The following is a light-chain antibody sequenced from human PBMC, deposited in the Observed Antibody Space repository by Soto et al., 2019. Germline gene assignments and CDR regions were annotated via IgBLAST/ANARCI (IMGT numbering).Light chain of an antibody. J-gene: IGKJ4*01. Sequence: EIVVTQSPATLSVSPGERATLSCRASQSVSDSLAWYQQKPGQAPRLLIYAASTRATGIPARFSGSGSGTEFTLTISSLQSEDFAVYYCQQYNNWPPLTFGGGTKVDIK. V-gene: IGKV3-15*01. CDR3: QQYNNWPPLT. CDR2: AAS. CDR1: QSVSDS.